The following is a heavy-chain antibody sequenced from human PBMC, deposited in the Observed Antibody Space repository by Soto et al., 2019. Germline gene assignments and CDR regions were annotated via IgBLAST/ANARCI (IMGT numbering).Heavy chain of an antibody. Sequence: QVQLQQWGAGLLKPSETLSLTCAVYGGSFSGYYWSWIRQPPGKGLEWIGEINHSGSTNYNPSLKSRVTISVDTSKNQFSLRLSSVTAADTAVYYCARGWGGSSSSPLDPWGQGTLVTVSS. J-gene: IGHJ5*02. D-gene: IGHD6-6*01. CDR3: ARGWGGSSSSPLDP. CDR2: INHSGST. V-gene: IGHV4-34*01. CDR1: GGSFSGYY.